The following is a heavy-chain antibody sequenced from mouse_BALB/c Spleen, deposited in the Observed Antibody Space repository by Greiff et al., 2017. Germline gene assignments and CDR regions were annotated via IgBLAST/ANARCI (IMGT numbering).Heavy chain of an antibody. CDR1: GFTFSSFG. J-gene: IGHJ2*01. Sequence: EVKLVESGGDLVKPGGSLKLSCAASGFTFSSFGMHWVRQAPEKGLEWVAYISSGSSTIYYADTVKGRFTISRDNPKNTLFLQMTSLRSEDTAMYYCAREDYPYYFDYWGQGTTLTVSS. CDR2: ISSGSSTI. CDR3: AREDYPYYFDY. V-gene: IGHV5-17*02. D-gene: IGHD5-5*01.